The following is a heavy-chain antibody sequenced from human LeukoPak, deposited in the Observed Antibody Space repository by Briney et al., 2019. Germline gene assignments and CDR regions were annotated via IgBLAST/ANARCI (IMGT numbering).Heavy chain of an antibody. Sequence: GGSLRLSCAASGFTFSNAWMSWVRQAPGKGLEWVGRIKSKADGGTTDYAAPVKGRFTISRDDSKNTPYLQMNSLKTEDTAVYYCTTGPNAYYDHVWGRTPDCWGQGTMVTVSS. CDR2: IKSKADGGTT. D-gene: IGHD3-16*01. CDR3: TTGPNAYYDHVWGRTPDC. V-gene: IGHV3-15*01. J-gene: IGHJ4*02. CDR1: GFTFSNAW.